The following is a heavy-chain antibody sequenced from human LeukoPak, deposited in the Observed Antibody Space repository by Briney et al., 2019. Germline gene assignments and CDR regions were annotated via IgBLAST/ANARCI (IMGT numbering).Heavy chain of an antibody. CDR3: ARFDYYDSSGYYYGY. D-gene: IGHD3-22*01. CDR2: MNPNSGNT. V-gene: IGHV1-8*01. CDR1: GYTFTSYD. J-gene: IGHJ4*02. Sequence: ASVKVSCKASGYTFTSYDINWVRQATGQGLEWMGWMNPNSGNTGYAQKFQGRVTMTRNTSISTAYMELRSLRSDDTAVYYCARFDYYDSSGYYYGYWGQGTLVTVSS.